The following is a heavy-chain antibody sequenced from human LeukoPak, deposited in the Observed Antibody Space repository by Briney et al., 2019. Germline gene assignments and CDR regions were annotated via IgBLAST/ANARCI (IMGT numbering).Heavy chain of an antibody. J-gene: IGHJ3*02. D-gene: IGHD5-24*01. Sequence: SETLSLTCTVSGGSIISSSYYWGWIRQPPGKGLEWIGSIYYSGSTYYNPSLKSQVTISVDTSKNQFSLKLKSVTAADTAVYYCARIPRRDGYNFAFDIWGQGTMVTVSS. V-gene: IGHV4-39*01. CDR3: ARIPRRDGYNFAFDI. CDR2: IYYSGST. CDR1: GGSIISSSYY.